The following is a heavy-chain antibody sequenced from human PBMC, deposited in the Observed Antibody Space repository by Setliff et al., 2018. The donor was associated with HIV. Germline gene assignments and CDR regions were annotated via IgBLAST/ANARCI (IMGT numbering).Heavy chain of an antibody. V-gene: IGHV1-18*01. CDR3: ARAIRWRYCSSTSCSDAFDI. J-gene: IGHJ3*02. CDR2: ISVYNGDT. CDR1: GNTFTTYD. D-gene: IGHD2-2*01. Sequence: ASVKVSCKASGNTFTTYDISWVRQAPGQVLEWMGWISVYNGDTNYEQKFQGRVTMTTDTSKSTAYMELRSLRSDDTAVYYCARAIRWRYCSSTSCSDAFDIWGQGTMVTVSS.